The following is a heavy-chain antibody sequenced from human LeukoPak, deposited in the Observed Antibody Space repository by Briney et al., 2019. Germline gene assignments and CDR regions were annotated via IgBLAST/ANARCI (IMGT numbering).Heavy chain of an antibody. J-gene: IGHJ6*02. Sequence: GGSLRLSCAASGFTFSSYLMHWVRHAPGKGLVWVSRIYSDGSNTIYADSVKGRFTISRDNAKNTLYLQMNSLTAEDTAIYYCTRDSKYVMDVWGQGTTVTVSS. CDR3: TRDSKYVMDV. CDR2: IYSDGSNT. D-gene: IGHD4-11*01. CDR1: GFTFSSYL. V-gene: IGHV3-74*01.